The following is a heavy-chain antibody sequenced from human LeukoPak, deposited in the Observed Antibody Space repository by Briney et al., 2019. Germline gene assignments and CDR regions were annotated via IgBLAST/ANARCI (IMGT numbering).Heavy chain of an antibody. CDR2: MYYSGSS. V-gene: IGHV4-31*03. CDR1: GGSISGGGYF. CDR3: ARDRSGLYYFDY. J-gene: IGHJ4*02. D-gene: IGHD5-12*01. Sequence: SQTLSLTCTVSGGSISGGGYFWSWIRQLPGRGLEWIGYMYYSGSSYYNPSLKSRVTISVDTSKNQFSLKLSSVTAADTAVYYCARDRSGLYYFDYWGQGTLVTVSS.